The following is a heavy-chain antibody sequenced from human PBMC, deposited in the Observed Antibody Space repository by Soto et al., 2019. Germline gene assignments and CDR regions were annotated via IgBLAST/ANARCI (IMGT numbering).Heavy chain of an antibody. V-gene: IGHV3-13*01. CDR1: GFTFSSYD. CDR2: IGTAGDT. Sequence: GGSLRLSCAASGFTFSSYDMHWVRQATGKGLEWVSAIGTAGDTYYPGSVKGRFTISRENAKNSLYLQMNSLRAGDTAVYYCARVNYGSGSYTYYMDVWGKGTTVTVSS. D-gene: IGHD3-10*01. CDR3: ARVNYGSGSYTYYMDV. J-gene: IGHJ6*03.